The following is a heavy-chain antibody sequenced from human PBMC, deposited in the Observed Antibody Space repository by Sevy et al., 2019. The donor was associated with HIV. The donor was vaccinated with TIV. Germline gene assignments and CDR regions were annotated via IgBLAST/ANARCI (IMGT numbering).Heavy chain of an antibody. CDR1: GFTFDNYW. CDR2: IADDGNYK. Sequence: GESLKISCEASGFTFDNYWLTWVRQAPGKGLEWVANIADDGNYKNYVEYVKGRLTISRDNAKNSLYLQIHSLRAEDTAVYYCARDKRDTPGTDVFDFWGQGTLVTVSS. V-gene: IGHV3-7*01. CDR3: ARDKRDTPGTDVFDF. D-gene: IGHD2-15*01. J-gene: IGHJ4*02.